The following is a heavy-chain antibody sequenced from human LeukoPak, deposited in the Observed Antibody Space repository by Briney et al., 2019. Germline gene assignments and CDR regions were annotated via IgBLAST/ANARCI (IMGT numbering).Heavy chain of an antibody. CDR2: INPNGGGT. CDR3: ARGGGAVAGDYYGLDV. Sequence: ASVKVSCKASGYTFIGYYLHWVRQAPGQGLEWLGWINPNGGGTNYAQKFQGWVTMTRDTSISTAYMELSRLRSDDTAVYYCARGGGAVAGDYYGLDVWGQGTTVTVSS. V-gene: IGHV1-2*04. J-gene: IGHJ6*02. D-gene: IGHD6-19*01. CDR1: GYTFIGYY.